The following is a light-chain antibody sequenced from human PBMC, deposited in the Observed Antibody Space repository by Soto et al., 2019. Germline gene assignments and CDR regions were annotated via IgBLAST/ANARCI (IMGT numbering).Light chain of an antibody. CDR1: QSVGSNF. CDR2: GAS. Sequence: EIVLTQSPGTLSLSPGDRATLSCRASQSVGSNFLAWYQQKPGQAPRLLIYGASIRATGIPDRFSGSGSGNDFTLTIRRLEPEDFAMYFCHQYGSSPRTFGQGTKVEIK. CDR3: HQYGSSPRT. J-gene: IGKJ1*01. V-gene: IGKV3-20*01.